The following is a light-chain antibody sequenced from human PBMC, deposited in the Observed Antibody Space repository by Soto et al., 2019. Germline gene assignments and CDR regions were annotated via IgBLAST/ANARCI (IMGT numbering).Light chain of an antibody. CDR1: QDIDIY. V-gene: IGKV1-39*01. Sequence: TQMTQSPSSLSAAVGDRVTITCRASQDIDIYLSWYQQNPGKVPKLLIYDEYTLQSGVPSRFSGSGSATDFTLTINNLQPEDFATYYCQQIYRTPYTFGQGTKVDIK. J-gene: IGKJ2*01. CDR3: QQIYRTPYT. CDR2: DEY.